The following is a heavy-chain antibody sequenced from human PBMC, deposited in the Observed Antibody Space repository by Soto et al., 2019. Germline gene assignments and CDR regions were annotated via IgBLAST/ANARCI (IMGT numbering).Heavy chain of an antibody. CDR2: IDYSGST. V-gene: IGHV4-59*08. D-gene: IGHD3-16*02. CDR3: GRHNYDYIWGSYRAPSPPDY. J-gene: IGHJ4*02. CDR1: GGSISSYY. Sequence: SETLSLTCTVSGGSISSYYWSWIRQPPGKGLEWIGCIDYSGSTNYNPSLKSRVTISLDTSKNQFSLKMSSVTAADTAVYYCGRHNYDYIWGSYRAPSPPDYWGQGTLVTVSS.